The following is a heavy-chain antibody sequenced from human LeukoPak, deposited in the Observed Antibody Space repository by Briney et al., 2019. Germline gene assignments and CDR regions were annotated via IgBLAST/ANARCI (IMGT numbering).Heavy chain of an antibody. J-gene: IGHJ4*02. Sequence: GGSLRLSCAASGFTVSNNYMRWVRQAPGKGLEWVSLIYSGGATFYADAVRGRFTISRDGSKNTLYLQMNSLRAEDTAVYYCARDPPAVAANTYGWGQGTLVTVSS. D-gene: IGHD6-6*01. CDR3: ARDPPAVAANTYG. V-gene: IGHV3-66*01. CDR2: IYSGGAT. CDR1: GFTVSNNY.